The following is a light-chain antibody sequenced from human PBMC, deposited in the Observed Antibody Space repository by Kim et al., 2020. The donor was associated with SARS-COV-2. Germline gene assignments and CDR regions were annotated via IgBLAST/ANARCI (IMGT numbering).Light chain of an antibody. CDR3: TSFVDTYTRV. CDR1: SSDVGGYNY. V-gene: IGLV2-14*03. CDR2: NVN. Sequence: QSALTQPASVSGSPGQSITISCTGTSSDVGGYNYVSWYQQHPGKAPKLMIFNVNSRPSGVSDRFSGSKSGNTASLTISGIQAEDEADYYCTSFVDTYTRVFGPGTKVTVL. J-gene: IGLJ1*01.